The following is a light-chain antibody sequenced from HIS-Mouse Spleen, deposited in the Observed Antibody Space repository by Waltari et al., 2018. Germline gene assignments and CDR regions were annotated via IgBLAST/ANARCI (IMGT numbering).Light chain of an antibody. V-gene: IGKV1-8*01. J-gene: IGKJ3*01. Sequence: AIRMTQSPSSFSASTGDRVTITCRAGQGISSYLAWYQQKPGKAPKIRIYAASTLQSGVPSMFSGSGSGTDFTLTISCLQSEDFATYYCQQYYSYPFTFGPGTKVDIE. CDR3: QQYYSYPFT. CDR2: AAS. CDR1: QGISSY.